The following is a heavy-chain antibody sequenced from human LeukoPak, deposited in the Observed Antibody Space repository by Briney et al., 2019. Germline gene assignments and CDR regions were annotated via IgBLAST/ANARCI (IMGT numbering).Heavy chain of an antibody. CDR1: GYSFTSYW. Sequence: GESLKISCKGSGYSFTSYWIGRVRQMPGKGLEWMGIIYPGDSDTRYSPSFQGQVTISADKSISTAYLQWSSLKASDTAMYYCARRFGSSWYGLNFDYWGQGTLVTVSS. CDR3: ARRFGSSWYGLNFDY. CDR2: IYPGDSDT. V-gene: IGHV5-51*01. D-gene: IGHD6-13*01. J-gene: IGHJ4*02.